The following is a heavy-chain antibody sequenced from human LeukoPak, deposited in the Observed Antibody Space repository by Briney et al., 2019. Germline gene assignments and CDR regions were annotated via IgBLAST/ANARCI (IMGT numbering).Heavy chain of an antibody. CDR2: IRYDGSNK. V-gene: IGHV3-30*02. D-gene: IGHD3-9*01. J-gene: IGHJ4*02. CDR1: GFTFSSYG. Sequence: PRGSLRLSCAASGFTFSSYGMHWVRQAPGKGLEWVAFIRYDGSNKYYADSVKGRFTISRDNSKNTLYLQMNSLRAEDTAVYYCAKDPVHYDILTGYYDYWGQGTLVTVSS. CDR3: AKDPVHYDILTGYYDY.